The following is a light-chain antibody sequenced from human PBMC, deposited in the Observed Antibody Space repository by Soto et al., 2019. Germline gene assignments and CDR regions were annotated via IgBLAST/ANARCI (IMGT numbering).Light chain of an antibody. CDR3: LHHNGYPPV. CDR1: QHITND. CDR2: LAS. V-gene: IGKV1-17*01. J-gene: IGKJ2*01. Sequence: DIQMTQSPSSLSASVGDTVTITCRASQHITNDCAWYQQKAGRAPKCLILLASRLQTGVPSRFSGSGSETEFTLTSSSLQPEEFATYYCLHHNGYPPVFGQGTKVEIK.